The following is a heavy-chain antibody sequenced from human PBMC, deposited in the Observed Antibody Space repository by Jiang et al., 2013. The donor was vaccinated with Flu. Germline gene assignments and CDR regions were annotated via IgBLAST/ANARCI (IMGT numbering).Heavy chain of an antibody. V-gene: IGHV3-30*03. CDR3: AAFPRMAHLDY. Sequence: QLLESGGGVVQPGRSLRLSCAASGFTFSSYGMHWVRQAPGKGLEWVAFISYDGSIKNYADPVKGRSTISRDNSKNTLYLQLNSLRAEDTAVYYCAAFPRMAHLDYWGQGTLVTVSS. D-gene: IGHD5-24*01. J-gene: IGHJ4*02. CDR1: GFTFSSYG. CDR2: ISYDGSIK.